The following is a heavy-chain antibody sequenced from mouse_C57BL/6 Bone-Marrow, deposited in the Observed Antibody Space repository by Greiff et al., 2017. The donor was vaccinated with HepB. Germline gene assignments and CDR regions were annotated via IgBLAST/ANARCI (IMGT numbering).Heavy chain of an antibody. CDR3: ARQETSNYGFAY. D-gene: IGHD2-5*01. J-gene: IGHJ3*01. CDR2: ISNLAYSI. V-gene: IGHV5-15*01. Sequence: DVMLVESGGGLVQPGGSLKLSCAASGFTFSDYGMAWVRQAPRKGPEWVAFISNLAYSIYYADTVTGRVTISRENAKNTLYLEMSSLRSEDTAMYYCARQETSNYGFAYWGQGTLVTVSA. CDR1: GFTFSDYG.